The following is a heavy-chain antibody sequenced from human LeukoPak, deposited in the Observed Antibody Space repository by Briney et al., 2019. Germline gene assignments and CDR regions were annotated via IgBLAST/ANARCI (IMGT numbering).Heavy chain of an antibody. CDR3: ARSSRSGYYYTPFDY. D-gene: IGHD3-22*01. J-gene: IGHJ4*02. Sequence: GSSVKVSCKASGGTFSSYAISWVRQAPGQGLEWMGRIIPIFGTANYAQKFQGRVTITTDESTSTAYMELSSLRSEDTAVYYCARSSRSGYYYTPFDYWGQGTLVTVPS. V-gene: IGHV1-69*05. CDR2: IIPIFGTA. CDR1: GGTFSSYA.